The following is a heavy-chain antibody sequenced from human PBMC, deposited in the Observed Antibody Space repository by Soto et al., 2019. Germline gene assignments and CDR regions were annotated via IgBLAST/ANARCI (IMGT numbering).Heavy chain of an antibody. J-gene: IGHJ4*02. Sequence: ASVKVSCKASGYTFTGYYMHWVRQAPGQGLEWMGWINPNSGGTNYAQKFQGWVTMTRDTSISTAYMELSRLRSDDTAVYYCARDTGIAVAVSLDYWGQGTLVTVSS. CDR3: ARDTGIAVAVSLDY. CDR1: GYTFTGYY. D-gene: IGHD6-19*01. CDR2: INPNSGGT. V-gene: IGHV1-2*04.